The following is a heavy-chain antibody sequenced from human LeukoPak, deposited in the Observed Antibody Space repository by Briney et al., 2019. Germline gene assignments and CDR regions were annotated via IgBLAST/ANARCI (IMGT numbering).Heavy chain of an antibody. Sequence: SETLSLTCAVYGGSFSGYYWSWIRQPPGEGLEWIGEINHSGSTNYNPSLKSRVTISVDTSKNQFSLKLSSVTAADTAVYYCARVPSYYYYYYMDVWGKGTTVTVSS. CDR2: INHSGST. J-gene: IGHJ6*03. V-gene: IGHV4-34*01. CDR1: GGSFSGYY. CDR3: ARVPSYYYYYYMDV.